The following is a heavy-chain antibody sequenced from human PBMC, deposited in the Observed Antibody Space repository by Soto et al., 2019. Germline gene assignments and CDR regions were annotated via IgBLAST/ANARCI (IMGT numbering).Heavy chain of an antibody. CDR3: AKERRTTVTTPYYYYYGMDV. CDR1: GFTFSSYA. D-gene: IGHD4-17*01. Sequence: PGGSLRLSCAASGFTFSSYAMSWVRQAPGKGLEWVSAISGSGGSTYYADSVNGRFTISRDNSKNTLYLQMNSLRAEDTAVYYCAKERRTTVTTPYYYYYGMDVWGQGTTVTVSS. J-gene: IGHJ6*02. CDR2: ISGSGGST. V-gene: IGHV3-23*01.